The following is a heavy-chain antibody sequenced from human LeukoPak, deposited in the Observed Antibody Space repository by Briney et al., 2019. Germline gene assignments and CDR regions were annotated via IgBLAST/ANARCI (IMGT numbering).Heavy chain of an antibody. CDR2: IYPGGDSDT. D-gene: IGHD3-16*01. CDR3: GKMYECVKEICYRHFDK. V-gene: IGHV5-51*01. J-gene: IGHJ4*02. Sequence: GESLKISCKGSGYSFTSYWIGWVRQMPGKGLEWMGIIYPGGDSDTRYSPSFQGQVTISVDKSITTAYLQWTSLTASDTAIYYCGKMYECVKEICYRHFDKWGQGTLVTVSS. CDR1: GYSFTSYW.